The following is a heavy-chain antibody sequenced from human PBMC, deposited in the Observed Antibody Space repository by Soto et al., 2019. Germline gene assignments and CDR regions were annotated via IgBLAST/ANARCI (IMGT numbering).Heavy chain of an antibody. CDR1: GASIGSGGYY. CDR3: ARGAGYYDSSGFNWFDP. V-gene: IGHV4-31*03. Sequence: PSGTLSLTCTVSGASIGSGGYYWNWIRQHPGKGLEWIGYIHYSGSTYYNPSLKSRVAISLDTSKNQFSLKLTSVTAADTAVYYCARGAGYYDSSGFNWFDPWGQGTLVTVSS. J-gene: IGHJ5*02. CDR2: IHYSGST. D-gene: IGHD3-22*01.